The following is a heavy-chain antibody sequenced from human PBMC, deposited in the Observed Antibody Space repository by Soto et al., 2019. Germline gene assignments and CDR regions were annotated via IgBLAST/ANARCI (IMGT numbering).Heavy chain of an antibody. CDR2: IGYDGSNK. CDR3: SRVSSCSYGLYDY. D-gene: IGHD6-19*01. CDR1: GFTFSSYA. V-gene: IGHV3-33*01. J-gene: IGHJ4*02. Sequence: PGGSLRLSCAASGFTFSSYAMHWVRQAPGKGLEWVAVIGYDGSNKYYADSVKGRFTISRDNSKNTLFLQMNSLRAEDTAVYYCSRVSSCSYGLYDYWGQGTLVTVSS.